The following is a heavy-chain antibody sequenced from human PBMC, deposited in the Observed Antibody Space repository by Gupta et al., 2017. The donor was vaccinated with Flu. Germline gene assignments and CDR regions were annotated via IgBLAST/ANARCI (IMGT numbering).Heavy chain of an antibody. Sequence: QAQLQQWRAGPLKPSETLSLTCAVHGGSFSGYYCSWIPQPPRTGLACIGEINHSGSTNYNPSHKSRVPISVYTSRNQFSLKLSSVPAADTAEYYCARVGGDKWGWFDPWGQGTLVTVSA. CDR3: ARVGGDKWGWFDP. J-gene: IGHJ5*02. D-gene: IGHD1-26*01. CDR2: INHSGST. V-gene: IGHV4-34*01. CDR1: GGSFSGYY.